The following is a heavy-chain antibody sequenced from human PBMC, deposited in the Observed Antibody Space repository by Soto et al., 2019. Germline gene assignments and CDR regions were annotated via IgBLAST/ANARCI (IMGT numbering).Heavy chain of an antibody. CDR3: ARARIAARWYYFDY. CDR1: GGTFSSYA. D-gene: IGHD6-6*01. Sequence: QVQLVQSGAEVKKPGSSVKVSCKASGGTFSSYAISWVRQAPGQGLESMGGIIPIFGTANYAQKFQGRVTITADESTSTAYMELSSLRSEDTAVYYCARARIAARWYYFDYWGQGTLVTVSS. CDR2: IIPIFGTA. V-gene: IGHV1-69*01. J-gene: IGHJ4*02.